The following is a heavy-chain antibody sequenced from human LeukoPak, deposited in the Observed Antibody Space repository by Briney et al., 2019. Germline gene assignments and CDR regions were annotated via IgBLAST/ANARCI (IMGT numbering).Heavy chain of an antibody. CDR3: ARHTSKGAAEVMNF. V-gene: IGHV4-59*08. CDR2: IHYSGNT. J-gene: IGHJ4*02. Sequence: SETLSLPCTVSGGSISVYYWRWIPQPPGKGLEWIAYIHYSGNTNKNPSFKDRVTVSVEPSKTQFSLRLGSGTAADTAGYYCARHTSKGAAEVMNFWGQGTLVTVSS. CDR1: GGSISVYY. D-gene: IGHD6-25*01.